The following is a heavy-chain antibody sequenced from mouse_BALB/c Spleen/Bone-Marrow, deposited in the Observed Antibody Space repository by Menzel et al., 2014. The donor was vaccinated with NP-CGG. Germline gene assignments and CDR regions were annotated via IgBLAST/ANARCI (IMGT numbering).Heavy chain of an antibody. V-gene: IGHV5-6-4*01. Sequence: EVQRVESGGGLVKPGGSLKLSCAASGFTFSSYTMSWVRQTPEKRLEWVATISSGGSYTYYPDSVKGRFTISRDNAKNTPYLQMSSLKSEDTAMYYCTRDGKGNYDYAMDYWGQGTSVTVSS. CDR2: ISSGGSYT. J-gene: IGHJ4*01. CDR1: GFTFSSYT. D-gene: IGHD2-1*01. CDR3: TRDGKGNYDYAMDY.